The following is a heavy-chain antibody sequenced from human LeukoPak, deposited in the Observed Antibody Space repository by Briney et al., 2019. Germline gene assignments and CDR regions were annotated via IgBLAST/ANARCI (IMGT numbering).Heavy chain of an antibody. J-gene: IGHJ5*02. D-gene: IGHD5-12*01. V-gene: IGHV1-8*03. CDR2: MNPNSGNT. Sequence: ASVKVSFKASGYTFTSYDINWVRQATGQGLEWMGWMNPNSGNTGYAQKFQGRVTITRNTSISTAYMELSSLRSEDTAVYYCARESYDSRGDWFDPWGQGTLVTVSS. CDR3: ARESYDSRGDWFDP. CDR1: GYTFTSYD.